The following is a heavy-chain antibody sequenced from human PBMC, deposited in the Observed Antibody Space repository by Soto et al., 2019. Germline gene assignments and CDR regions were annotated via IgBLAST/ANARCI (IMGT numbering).Heavy chain of an antibody. Sequence: PSDTLSQTSSVFGASVSISSYYWRWIRQPPGKGLEWIGSIYYSGSTYYNPSLKSRVTISVDTSKNQFSLKLSSVTAADTAVYYCARRLYYGSGTEPFDPWGQG. CDR1: GASVSISSYY. CDR3: ARRLYYGSGTEPFDP. D-gene: IGHD3-10*01. V-gene: IGHV4-39*01. J-gene: IGHJ5*02. CDR2: IYYSGST.